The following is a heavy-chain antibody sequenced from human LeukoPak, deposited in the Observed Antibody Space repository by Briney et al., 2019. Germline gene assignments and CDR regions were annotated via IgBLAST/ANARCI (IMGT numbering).Heavy chain of an antibody. CDR2: INHSGST. Sequence: SETLSLTCAVYDGSFSGYSWSWIRQPPGKGLEWIGEINHSGSTNYNPSLKSRVTISLDTSKNQFSLRLSSVTAADTAVYYCARGFPYGSGSYSYWGQGTLVTVSS. CDR1: DGSFSGYS. V-gene: IGHV4-34*01. J-gene: IGHJ4*02. D-gene: IGHD3-10*01. CDR3: ARGFPYGSGSYSY.